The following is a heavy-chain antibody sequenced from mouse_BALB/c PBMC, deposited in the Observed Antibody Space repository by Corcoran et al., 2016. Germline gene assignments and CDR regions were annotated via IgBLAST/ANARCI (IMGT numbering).Heavy chain of an antibody. J-gene: IGHJ4*01. CDR2: INTYTGEP. Sequence: QIQLVQSGPELKKPGETVKISCKASGYTFTNNGMKWVKQAPGKGLKWMGWINTYTGEPTYADDFKGRFAFSLETSASTAYLQINNLKNEDTATYFCAREPYAMDYWGQGTSVTVSS. CDR3: AREPYAMDY. V-gene: IGHV9-3-1*01. CDR1: GYTFTNNG.